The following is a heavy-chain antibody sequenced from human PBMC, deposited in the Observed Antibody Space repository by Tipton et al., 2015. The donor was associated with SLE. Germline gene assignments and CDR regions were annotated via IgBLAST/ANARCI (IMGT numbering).Heavy chain of an antibody. CDR3: ARAGDTAFDY. J-gene: IGHJ4*02. CDR2: INHSGTT. V-gene: IGHV4-34*01. CDR1: GGSFSGYY. Sequence: TLSLTCAVYGGSFSGYYWSWIRQPPGKGLEWIGEINHSGTTNYNASLKSRVTISVDTSKNQFSLNLSSVTAADTAVYYCARAGDTAFDYWGQGTLVTVSS. D-gene: IGHD5-18*01.